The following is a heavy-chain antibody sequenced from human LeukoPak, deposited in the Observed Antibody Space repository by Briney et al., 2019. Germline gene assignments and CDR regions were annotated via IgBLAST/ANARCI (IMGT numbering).Heavy chain of an antibody. CDR2: IYSGGNT. D-gene: IGHD4-17*01. J-gene: IGHJ4*02. Sequence: GGSLRLSCAASGFTFSSYAMSWVRQAPGKGLEWVSFIYSGGNTHYSDSVKGRFTISRDNSKNTLYLQMNSLRADDTAVYYCARRAGEYSHPYDYWGQGTLVTVSS. V-gene: IGHV3-23*05. CDR3: ARRAGEYSHPYDY. CDR1: GFTFSSYA.